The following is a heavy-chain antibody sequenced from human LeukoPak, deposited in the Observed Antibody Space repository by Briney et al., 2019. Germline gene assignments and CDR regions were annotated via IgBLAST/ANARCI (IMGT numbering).Heavy chain of an antibody. CDR1: GFTFSSYS. J-gene: IGHJ5*02. Sequence: PGGSLRLSCAASGFTFSSYSMNWVRQAPGKGLEWVSSISSSSSYIYYADSVKGRFTISRDNAKNSLYLQMNSLRAEDTAVYYCARGEYGSGLGGWFDPWGQGTLVTVSS. D-gene: IGHD3-10*01. CDR3: ARGEYGSGLGGWFDP. V-gene: IGHV3-21*04. CDR2: ISSSSSYI.